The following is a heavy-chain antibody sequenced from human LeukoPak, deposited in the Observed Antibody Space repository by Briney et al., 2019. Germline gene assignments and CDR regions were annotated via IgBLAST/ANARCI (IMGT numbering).Heavy chain of an antibody. Sequence: GGSLRLSCAAPGFTFSSYAMSWFRQPPGKGLEWVSAISGSGGSTYYADSVKGRFTISRDNSKNTLYLQMNSLRAEDTAVYYCAKDPNHYDILTGYYTLDYWGQGTLVTVSS. CDR2: ISGSGGST. CDR1: GFTFSSYA. CDR3: AKDPNHYDILTGYYTLDY. V-gene: IGHV3-23*01. J-gene: IGHJ4*02. D-gene: IGHD3-9*01.